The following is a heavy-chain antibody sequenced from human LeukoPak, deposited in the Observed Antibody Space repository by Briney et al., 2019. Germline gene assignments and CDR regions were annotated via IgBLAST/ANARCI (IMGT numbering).Heavy chain of an antibody. D-gene: IGHD6-13*01. Sequence: SETLSLTCTVSGGSISNGTYYWGWIRQPPGRGLEWIGSMYYSGSSYYNPSLKSRVTISVDTSKNQFSLKLSSVTAADTAVYYCAARVAVAGGWFDPWGQGTLVTVSS. J-gene: IGHJ5*02. V-gene: IGHV4-39*07. CDR2: MYYSGSS. CDR1: GGSISNGTYY. CDR3: AARVAVAGGWFDP.